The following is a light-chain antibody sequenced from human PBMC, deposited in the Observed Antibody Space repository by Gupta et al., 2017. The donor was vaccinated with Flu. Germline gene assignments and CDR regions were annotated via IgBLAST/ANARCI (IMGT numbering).Light chain of an antibody. Sequence: EIVLTQSPATLSLSPGERATLSCRASQSVSSYLAWYQQKPGQAPRLLIYDASNRATGIPARFSGSGSGTDFTLTSSSRETEDFAVYYCQQRSNWLFGGGTKVEIK. J-gene: IGKJ4*01. V-gene: IGKV3-11*01. CDR2: DAS. CDR1: QSVSSY. CDR3: QQRSNWL.